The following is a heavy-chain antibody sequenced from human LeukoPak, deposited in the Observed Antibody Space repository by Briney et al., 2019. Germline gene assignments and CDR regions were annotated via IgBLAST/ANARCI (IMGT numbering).Heavy chain of an antibody. CDR2: IYYSGST. CDR3: ARHPGLHSYGWVAFDY. J-gene: IGHJ4*02. D-gene: IGHD5-18*01. Sequence: SETLSLTCTVSGGSISSYYWSWIRQPPGKGPEWIGYIYYSGSTNYNPSLKSRVTISVDTSKIQFSLKLSSVTAADTDVYYCARHPGLHSYGWVAFDYWGQGTLVTVSS. CDR1: GGSISSYY. V-gene: IGHV4-59*08.